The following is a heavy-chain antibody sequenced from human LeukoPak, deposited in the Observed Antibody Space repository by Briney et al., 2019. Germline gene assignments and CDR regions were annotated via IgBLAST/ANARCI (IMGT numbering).Heavy chain of an antibody. CDR2: IYPGDSDT. CDR1: GYSFTSYW. D-gene: IGHD3-10*01. J-gene: IGHJ6*02. V-gene: IGHV5-51*01. Sequence: GESLKISCKGSGYSFTSYWIGWVRQMPGKGLEWMGIIYPGDSDTRYSPSFQGQVTISADKSISTAYLQWSSLKASDTAMYYCARILPEGITMVRGEGPYYYYGMDVWGQGTTVTVSS. CDR3: ARILPEGITMVRGEGPYYYYGMDV.